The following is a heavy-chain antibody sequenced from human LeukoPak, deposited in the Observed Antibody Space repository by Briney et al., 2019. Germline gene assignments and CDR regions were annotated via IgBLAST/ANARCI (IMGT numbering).Heavy chain of an antibody. CDR3: AKEVVVVTAITTRTLDY. V-gene: IGHV3-30*18. Sequence: GGSLRLSCAASGFSFRTYGMHWVRQAPGKGLEWVAVISYDGSNKYYADSVKGRFTISRDNSKNTLYLQMNSLRAEDKAVYYCAKEVVVVTAITTRTLDYWGQGTLVTVSS. D-gene: IGHD2-21*02. J-gene: IGHJ4*02. CDR2: ISYDGSNK. CDR1: GFSFRTYG.